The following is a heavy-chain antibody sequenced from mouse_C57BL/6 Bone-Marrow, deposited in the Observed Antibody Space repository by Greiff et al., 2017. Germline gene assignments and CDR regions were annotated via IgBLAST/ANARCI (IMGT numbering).Heavy chain of an antibody. J-gene: IGHJ2*01. CDR2: IDPENGDT. Sequence: VQLKESGAELVRPGASVKLSCTASGFNIKDDYMHWVKQRPEQGLEWIGWIDPENGDTEYASKLQGKATITADTSSNTAYLQLSSLTSEDTAVYYCTTVVHYWGQGTTLTVSS. V-gene: IGHV14-4*01. CDR1: GFNIKDDY. CDR3: TTVVHY. D-gene: IGHD1-1*01.